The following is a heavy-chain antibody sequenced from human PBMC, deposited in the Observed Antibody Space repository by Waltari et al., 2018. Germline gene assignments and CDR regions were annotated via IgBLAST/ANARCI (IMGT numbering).Heavy chain of an antibody. CDR3: ARRGCFVGNCYSGVDF. V-gene: IGHV4-34*01. CDR1: GGSISGYY. CDR2: IYYSGKIT. D-gene: IGHD2-21*02. Sequence: QVQLQQWGAGLLKPSETLSLTCDAFGGSISGYYGTWIRQPPGKGLEWIGQIYYSGKITNYNPSLKSRVTISIDRSKNQLSLILTSVTAADTAVYYCARRGCFVGNCYSGVDFWGPGTVVTVSS. J-gene: IGHJ4*02.